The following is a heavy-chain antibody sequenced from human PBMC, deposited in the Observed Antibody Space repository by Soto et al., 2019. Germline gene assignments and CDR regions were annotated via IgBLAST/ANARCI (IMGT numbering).Heavy chain of an antibody. CDR3: ASSPDIVATDYYFDY. CDR1: GFTFSSYA. D-gene: IGHD5-12*01. CDR2: ISGSGGST. Sequence: EVQLLESGGGLVQPGGSLRLSCAASGFTFSSYAMSWVRQAPGKGLEWVSAISGSGGSTYYADSVKGRFTISRDNSKNTLYMQMNSLRAEDTALYYCASSPDIVATDYYFDYWGQGTLVTVSS. J-gene: IGHJ4*02. V-gene: IGHV3-23*01.